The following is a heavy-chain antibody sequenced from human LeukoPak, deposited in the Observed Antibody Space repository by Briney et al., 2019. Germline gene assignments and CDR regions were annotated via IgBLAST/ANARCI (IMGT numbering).Heavy chain of an antibody. Sequence: GGSLRLSCAASGFTFSSYAMSWVRQAPGKGLEWVSAISGSGGSTYYADSVKGRFTISRDNSKNTLYLQMNSLRAEDTAVYYCARGRRDGYNANDQGPGYWGQGTLVTVSS. CDR2: ISGSGGST. D-gene: IGHD5-24*01. V-gene: IGHV3-23*01. CDR3: ARGRRDGYNANDQGPGY. CDR1: GFTFSSYA. J-gene: IGHJ4*02.